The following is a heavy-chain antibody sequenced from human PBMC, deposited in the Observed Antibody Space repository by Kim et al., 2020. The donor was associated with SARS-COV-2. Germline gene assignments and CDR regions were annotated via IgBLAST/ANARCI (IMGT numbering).Heavy chain of an antibody. CDR2: ISDSGDYT. J-gene: IGHJ4*02. CDR1: DKTLTYYA. Sequence: GGSLRLSCAATDKTLTYYAMNWVRQAPGKGLEWVSGISDSGDYTDYTDSVRGRFTISRDNSKNLLYLQMNSLTAEDTAVYYCARAPSLRYPVNFDVWGQG. CDR3: ARAPSLRYPVNFDV. D-gene: IGHD2-2*02. V-gene: IGHV3-23*01.